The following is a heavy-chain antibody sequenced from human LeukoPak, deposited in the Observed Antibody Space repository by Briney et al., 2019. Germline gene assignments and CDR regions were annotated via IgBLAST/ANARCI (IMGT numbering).Heavy chain of an antibody. CDR3: VRGYSFGPYGMDV. Sequence: PGGSLRLSCAASGFTFSSYAMSCVRQAPGKGLEWVSAISGSGGSTYYADSVKGRFTISRDNSKNTLYLQMNSLRAEDTAVYFCVRGYSFGPYGMDVWGQGTTVTVSS. V-gene: IGHV3-23*01. CDR1: GFTFSSYA. D-gene: IGHD2-15*01. CDR2: ISGSGGST. J-gene: IGHJ6*02.